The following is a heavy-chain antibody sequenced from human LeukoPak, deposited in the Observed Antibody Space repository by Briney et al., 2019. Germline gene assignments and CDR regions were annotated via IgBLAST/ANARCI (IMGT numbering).Heavy chain of an antibody. J-gene: IGHJ4*02. V-gene: IGHV1-2*02. CDR2: INPNSGFT. CDR1: GYTFTDDY. CDR3: ARGRDKTTSPAIDY. Sequence: ASVKVSCKTSGYTFTDDYMQWVRQAPGQGLEWMGWINPNSGFTNYAQKFQGRVTMTRDTSISTAYMELSRLTSDDTAVYYCARGRDKTTSPAIDYWGQGILVTVSS. D-gene: IGHD2-2*01.